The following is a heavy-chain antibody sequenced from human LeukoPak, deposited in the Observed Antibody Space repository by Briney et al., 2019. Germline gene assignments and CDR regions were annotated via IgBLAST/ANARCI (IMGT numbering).Heavy chain of an antibody. Sequence: PSETLSLTCAVYGGSFSGYYWSWIRQPPGKGLEWIGEINHSGSTNYNPSLTSRVTISVDTSKNQFSLKLSSVTAADTAVYYCARGGQHYCSSTSCRSLVKSKVFDYWGQGTLVTVSS. V-gene: IGHV4-34*01. D-gene: IGHD2-2*01. CDR3: ARGGQHYCSSTSCRSLVKSKVFDY. J-gene: IGHJ4*02. CDR1: GGSFSGYY. CDR2: INHSGST.